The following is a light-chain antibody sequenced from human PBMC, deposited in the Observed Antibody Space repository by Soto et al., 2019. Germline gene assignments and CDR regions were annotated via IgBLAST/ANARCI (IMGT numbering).Light chain of an antibody. V-gene: IGLV2-14*03. CDR2: NVS. Sequence: QSALTQPASVSGSPGQSITVSCTGTSSDVGGYNHVSWYKHHPGKAPKLMIYNVSNRPSGVSYRFSGSKSGNTASLTISGLQAEDEADYYCTSDASSSTYVFGTGTKLTVL. CDR1: SSDVGGYNH. J-gene: IGLJ1*01. CDR3: TSDASSSTYV.